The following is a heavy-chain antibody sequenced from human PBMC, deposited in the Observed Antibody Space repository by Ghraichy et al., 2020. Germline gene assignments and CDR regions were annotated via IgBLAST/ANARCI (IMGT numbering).Heavy chain of an antibody. CDR2: IGTAGDT. D-gene: IGHD3-10*01. CDR3: ARAGRDGSDYYYYYMDG. CDR1: GFTFSSYD. Sequence: LSLTCAASGFTFSSYDMHWVRQATGKGLEWVSAIGTAGDTYYPGSVKGRFTISRENAKNSLYLQMNSLRAGDTAVYYCARAGRDGSDYYYYYMDGWGKGTTVTVSS. J-gene: IGHJ6*03. V-gene: IGHV3-13*04.